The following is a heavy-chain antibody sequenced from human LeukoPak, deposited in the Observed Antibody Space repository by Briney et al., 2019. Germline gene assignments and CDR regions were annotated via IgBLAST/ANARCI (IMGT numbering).Heavy chain of an antibody. Sequence: GGSLRLSCAASGLTFSNFPMHWVRQAPGKGREWVALIQDDGATTNYVDSVRGRFTISRDNSKSTVYLQMNSLKPDDTAVYYCATQSITLVVVISPFDYWGQGTLVTVSS. D-gene: IGHD3-22*01. J-gene: IGHJ4*02. CDR3: ATQSITLVVVISPFDY. CDR2: IQDDGATT. CDR1: GLTFSNFP. V-gene: IGHV3-30*02.